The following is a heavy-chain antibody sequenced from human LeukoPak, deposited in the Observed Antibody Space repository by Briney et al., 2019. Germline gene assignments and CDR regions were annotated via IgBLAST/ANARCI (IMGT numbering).Heavy chain of an antibody. J-gene: IGHJ4*02. CDR3: ARAILAAVGREDY. Sequence: GGSLRLSCAVSGLSFGNYWMRWVRQAPGKGLEWVANINQDANERYYVDSVKGRYTISRDNAKNSLYLQVNSLRAEDTAVYYCARAILAAVGREDYWGQGTLVTVSS. V-gene: IGHV3-7*04. D-gene: IGHD6-13*01. CDR1: GLSFGNYW. CDR2: INQDANER.